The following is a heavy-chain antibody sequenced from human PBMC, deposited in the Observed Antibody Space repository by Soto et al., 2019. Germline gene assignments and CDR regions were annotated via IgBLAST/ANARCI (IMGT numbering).Heavy chain of an antibody. CDR3: ARDRSSSWYVIDY. V-gene: IGHV3-30-3*01. CDR1: GFTFSSYA. CDR2: ISYDGSNK. D-gene: IGHD6-13*01. Sequence: QVQLVESGGGVVQPGRSLRLSCAASGFTFSSYAMHWVRQAPGKGLEWVAVISYDGSNKYYADSVKGRFTISRDNSKNTLYLQMNSLRAEDTAVYYCARDRSSSWYVIDYWGQGTLVTVSS. J-gene: IGHJ4*02.